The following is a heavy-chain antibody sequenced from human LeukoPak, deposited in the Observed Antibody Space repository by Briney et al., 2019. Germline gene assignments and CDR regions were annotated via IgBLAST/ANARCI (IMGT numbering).Heavy chain of an antibody. CDR1: GFISSSYW. CDR2: INTDGFST. J-gene: IGHJ3*02. Sequence: PGGSLRLSCAASGFISSSYWMHWVRQPPGKGLVYIACINTDGFSTSYADSVKGRFTISRDNAKNTVYLQMNSLRAEDTAVYYCARGGIGSFDIWGQGTMVTVSS. V-gene: IGHV3-74*01. D-gene: IGHD1-26*01. CDR3: ARGGIGSFDI.